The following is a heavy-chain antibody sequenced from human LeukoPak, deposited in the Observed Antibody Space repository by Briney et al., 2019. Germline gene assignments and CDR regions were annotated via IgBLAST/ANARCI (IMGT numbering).Heavy chain of an antibody. CDR2: IIPIFGTA. CDR1: GYTFTSYD. J-gene: IGHJ6*03. D-gene: IGHD3-10*01. V-gene: IGHV1-69*13. CDR3: ARGSGWFGELLYYYYMDV. Sequence: ASVKVSCKASGYTFTSYDISWVRQAPGQGLEWMGGIIPIFGTANYAQKFQGRVTITADESTSTAYMELSSLRSEDTAVYYCARGSGWFGELLYYYYMDVWGKGTTVTVSS.